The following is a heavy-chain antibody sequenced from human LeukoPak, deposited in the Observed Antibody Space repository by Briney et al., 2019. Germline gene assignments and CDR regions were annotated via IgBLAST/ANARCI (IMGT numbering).Heavy chain of an antibody. CDR1: GGSFSGYY. V-gene: IGHV4-34*01. Sequence: SETLSLTCAVYGGSFSGYYWSWIRQPPGKGLEWIGEINHSGSTNYNPSLKSRVTISVDTSKNQFSLKLSSVTAADTAVYYCARVGSGSRSDYYYYMDVWGKGTTVTVSS. CDR2: INHSGST. CDR3: ARVGSGSRSDYYYYMDV. D-gene: IGHD6-25*01. J-gene: IGHJ6*03.